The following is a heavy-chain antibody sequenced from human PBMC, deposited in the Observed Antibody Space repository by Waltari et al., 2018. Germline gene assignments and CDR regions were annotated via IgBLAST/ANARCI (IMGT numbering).Heavy chain of an antibody. CDR1: GFTFSSYA. Sequence: EVQLLESGGGLVQPGGSLRLSCAASGFTFSSYAMSWVPPAPGKGLEWVSAISGSGGSTYYADSVKGRFTISRDNSKNTLYLQMNSLRAEDTAVYYCAKGDSSSWYYYYGMDVWGQGTTVTVSS. CDR3: AKGDSSSWYYYYGMDV. CDR2: ISGSGGST. J-gene: IGHJ6*02. V-gene: IGHV3-23*01. D-gene: IGHD6-13*01.